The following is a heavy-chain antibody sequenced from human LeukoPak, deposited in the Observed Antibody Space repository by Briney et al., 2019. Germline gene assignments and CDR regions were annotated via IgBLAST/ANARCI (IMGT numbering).Heavy chain of an antibody. CDR1: RFTLSNAW. J-gene: IGHJ5*02. V-gene: IGHV4-59*12. CDR2: IYYSGST. CDR3: ARDWGSGYDSRFDP. Sequence: GSLRLSCAASRFTLSNAWMNWIRQPPGKGLEWIGYIYYSGSTNYNPSLKRRVTISIDTSKNQFSLMLSSVTAADTAVYYCARDWGSGYDSRFDPWGQGTLVTISS. D-gene: IGHD5-12*01.